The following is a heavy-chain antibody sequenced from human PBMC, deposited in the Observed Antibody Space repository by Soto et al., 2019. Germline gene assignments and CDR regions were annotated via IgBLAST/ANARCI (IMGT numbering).Heavy chain of an antibody. CDR1: GFTFSSYR. D-gene: IGHD2-21*02. CDR2: ISYDGSNK. Sequence: QVQLVESGGGVVQPGRSLRLSCAASGFTFSSYRMHWVRQAPGKGLEWVAVISYDGSNKYYADSVKGRFTISRDNSKNTLYLQINSLRADDTAVYYCAKGDCGGDCYSFDAFDIWGQGTMVTVSS. J-gene: IGHJ3*02. CDR3: AKGDCGGDCYSFDAFDI. V-gene: IGHV3-30*18.